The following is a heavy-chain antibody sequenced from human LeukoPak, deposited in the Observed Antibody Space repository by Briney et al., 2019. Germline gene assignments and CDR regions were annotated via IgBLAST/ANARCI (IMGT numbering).Heavy chain of an antibody. CDR2: IIPILGIA. CDR1: GGTFSSYA. D-gene: IGHD3-10*01. V-gene: IGHV1-69*04. CDR3: ARDPGVTMVRGVEGY. J-gene: IGHJ4*02. Sequence: GASVKVSCKASGGTFSSYAISWVRQAPGQGLEWMGRIIPILGIANYAQKFQGRVTITADKSTSTAYMELSSLRSEDTAVYYCARDPGVTMVRGVEGYWGQGTLATVSS.